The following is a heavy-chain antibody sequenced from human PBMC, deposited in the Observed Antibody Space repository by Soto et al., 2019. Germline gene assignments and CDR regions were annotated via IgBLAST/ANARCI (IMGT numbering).Heavy chain of an antibody. Sequence: SETLSLTSIVSGGSISRRSYYWGWIRQPPGKGLEWIGRIYYSGSTYYNPSLKSRVTISVDTPKNQCSPKLSSVTAADPALLSCASNRARNWFVPWGPGTLAPFSS. J-gene: IGHJ5*02. CDR3: ASNRARNWFVP. CDR2: IYYSGST. D-gene: IGHD6-6*01. CDR1: GGSISRRSYY. V-gene: IGHV4-39*01.